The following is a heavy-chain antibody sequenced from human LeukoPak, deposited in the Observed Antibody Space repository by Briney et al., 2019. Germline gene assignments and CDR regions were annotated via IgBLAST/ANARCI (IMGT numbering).Heavy chain of an antibody. CDR1: GGSISSYY. D-gene: IGHD6-6*01. CDR3: ARTLLSSSSFDY. Sequence: SETLSLTCTVSGGSISSYYWSWIRQPPGKGLEWIGYIYYSGSTNYNPSLKSRVTISVDTSKNQFSLKLSSVTAADTAVYYCARTLLSSSSFDYWGQGTLVTVSS. J-gene: IGHJ4*02. CDR2: IYYSGST. V-gene: IGHV4-59*12.